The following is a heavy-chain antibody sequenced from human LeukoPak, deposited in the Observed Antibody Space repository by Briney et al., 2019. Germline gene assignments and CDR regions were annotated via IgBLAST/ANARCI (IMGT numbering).Heavy chain of an antibody. D-gene: IGHD6-13*01. J-gene: IGHJ3*02. CDR3: ARIKYNSNWWEAFDI. V-gene: IGHV3-7*04. CDR1: GFSFSSYW. CDR2: IRQDGSEK. Sequence: GGSLRLSCVASGFSFSSYWMNWVRQAPGKGLEWVANIRQDGSEKYYVDSVKGRFTISRDNAKNSLSLQMNSLRAEDTAVYYCARIKYNSNWWEAFDIWGQGTMVTVSS.